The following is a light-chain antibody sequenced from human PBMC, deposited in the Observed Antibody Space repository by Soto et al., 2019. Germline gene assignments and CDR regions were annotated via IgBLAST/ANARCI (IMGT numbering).Light chain of an antibody. Sequence: EIQMTQSPSSLSASVGDRVTLTCRASQGIRNDLGWYQQKPGKAPKLLIYTASTLDSGVPSRFSGGGFGTEFTLTISRLQPEYFATYYWLHHYRYPLTLGGGNKVEIK. CDR3: LHHYRYPLT. CDR1: QGIRND. V-gene: IGKV1-17*01. CDR2: TAS. J-gene: IGKJ4*01.